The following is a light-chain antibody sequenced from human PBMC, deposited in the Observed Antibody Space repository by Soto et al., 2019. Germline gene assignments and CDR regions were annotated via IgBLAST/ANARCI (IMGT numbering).Light chain of an antibody. CDR3: GTCDSSLSAVV. J-gene: IGLJ2*01. V-gene: IGLV1-51*01. Sequence: QSVFTQPPSVSAAPRQKVTISCSGSSSNIGNNYVSWYQQLPGTAPKLLIYDNDKRHSGIPDRFSGSNSGTSATLGITGLQTGDEADYYCGTCDSSLSAVVFGGGTKVTVL. CDR1: SSNIGNNY. CDR2: DND.